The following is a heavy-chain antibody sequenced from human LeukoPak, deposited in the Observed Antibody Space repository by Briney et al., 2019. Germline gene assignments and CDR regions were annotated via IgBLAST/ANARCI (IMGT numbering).Heavy chain of an antibody. CDR3: AKVVRYTASTGTGLDY. D-gene: IGHD6-13*01. J-gene: IGHJ4*02. V-gene: IGHV3-33*06. Sequence: PGGSLRLSCVASGFTFSNYGMHWVRQAPGKGLDWVAVIWYDGSYKYYADSVKGRFTISRENPKNTLYLQMNSLRAEDTGIYYCAKVVRYTASTGTGLDYWGQGTLVTVSS. CDR1: GFTFSNYG. CDR2: IWYDGSYK.